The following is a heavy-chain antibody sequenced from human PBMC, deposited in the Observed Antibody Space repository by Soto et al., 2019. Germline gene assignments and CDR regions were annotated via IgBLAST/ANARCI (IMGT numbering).Heavy chain of an antibody. CDR1: GFSLSTSGVD. CDR3: AHRQMIRGLQKVLRYFDWLSAPFDY. V-gene: IGHV2-5*02. J-gene: IGHJ4*02. CDR2: IYWDDDK. D-gene: IGHD3-9*01. Sequence: SGPTLVKPTQTLTLTCTFSGFSLSTSGVDVGWIRQPPGKALEWLALIYWDDDKRYSPSLKSRLTITKDTSKNQVVLTMTNMDPVDTATYYCAHRQMIRGLQKVLRYFDWLSAPFDYWGQGTLVTVSS.